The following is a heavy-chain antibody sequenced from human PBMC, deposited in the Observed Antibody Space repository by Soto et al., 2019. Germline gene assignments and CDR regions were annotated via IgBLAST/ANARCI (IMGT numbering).Heavy chain of an antibody. CDR3: AREDRYCSGGSCYMSQFDP. CDR1: GGTFSSYA. V-gene: IGHV1-69*12. CDR2: IIPIFGTA. D-gene: IGHD2-15*01. Sequence: QVQLVQSGAAVKKPGSSVKVSCKASGGTFSSYAISWVRQAPGQGLEWMGGIIPIFGTANYAQKFQGRVTITADESTSTAYMELSSLRSEDTAVYYCAREDRYCSGGSCYMSQFDPWGQGTLVTVSS. J-gene: IGHJ5*02.